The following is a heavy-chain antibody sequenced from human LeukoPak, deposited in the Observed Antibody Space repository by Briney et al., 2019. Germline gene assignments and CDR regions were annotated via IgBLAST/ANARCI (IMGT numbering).Heavy chain of an antibody. J-gene: IGHJ4*02. CDR2: ISPSGGST. Sequence: ASVKVSCKAFGYTFTSNYMHWVRQAPGQGPEWMGVISPSGGSTTYAQKFQGRVTLTRDMSTSTDYLELSSLRSEDTAVYYCAREPRGYSSPYWGQGTLVTVSS. D-gene: IGHD6-19*01. CDR1: GYTFTSNY. CDR3: AREPRGYSSPY. V-gene: IGHV1-46*01.